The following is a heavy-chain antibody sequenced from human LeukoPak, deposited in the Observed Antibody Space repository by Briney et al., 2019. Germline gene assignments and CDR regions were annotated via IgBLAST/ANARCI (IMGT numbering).Heavy chain of an antibody. CDR1: GYTFTSFG. CDR2: ISAYNGKT. Sequence: GASVKVSCKASGYTFTSFGINWVRQAPGQGLECMGCISAYNGKTNYAQNLQGRVTMTTDTSTNTAYMELRSLRSDDTAVYYCARDPYDYLWGSYHYNWFDPWGQGTLVTVSS. CDR3: ARDPYDYLWGSYHYNWFDP. V-gene: IGHV1-18*01. J-gene: IGHJ5*02. D-gene: IGHD3-16*02.